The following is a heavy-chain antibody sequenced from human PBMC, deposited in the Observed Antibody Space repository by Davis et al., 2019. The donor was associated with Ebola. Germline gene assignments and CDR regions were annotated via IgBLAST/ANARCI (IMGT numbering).Heavy chain of an antibody. V-gene: IGHV1-8*01. D-gene: IGHD1-26*01. Sequence: ASVKVSCKASGYTFTSYDINWVRQAAGQGLEWMGWMNPNSGNTGYTQKFQGRITMTRNISISTAYMELNSLRSEDTAVYYCARRVGARSGFDYWGHGTLVTVSS. CDR3: ARRVGARSGFDY. CDR1: GYTFTSYD. J-gene: IGHJ4*01. CDR2: MNPNSGNT.